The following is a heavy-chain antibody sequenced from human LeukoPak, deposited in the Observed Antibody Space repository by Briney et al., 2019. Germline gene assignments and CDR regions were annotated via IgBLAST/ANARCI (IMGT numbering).Heavy chain of an antibody. CDR2: ISANSGNT. D-gene: IGHD3-16*01. Sequence: ASVSVSYTPSVYSFTINGISWGRQAPGQGLGWRAWISANSGNTNYAQNFQDTVTLTTDTSTRTAYMERMSLRSDDTAVYYCARDVNYAFDYWGQGTLVTVSS. CDR1: VYSFTING. J-gene: IGHJ4*02. CDR3: ARDVNYAFDY. V-gene: IGHV1-18*01.